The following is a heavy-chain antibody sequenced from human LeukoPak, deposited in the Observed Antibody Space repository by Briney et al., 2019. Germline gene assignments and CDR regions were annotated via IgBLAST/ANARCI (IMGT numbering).Heavy chain of an antibody. D-gene: IGHD2-2*01. V-gene: IGHV4-4*09. J-gene: IGHJ6*03. CDR1: GGSISGHF. Sequence: TSETLSLTCTVSGGSISGHFWSWIRQPPGRGPEWIGYIYSTGTTNYSPSLSSRVTISVDTSKNQLSLNLRFVTATDTAVYHCARHNPPPTGFCSGTSCFMSGSQYFYMDVWGKGTSVTVS. CDR3: ARHNPPPTGFCSGTSCFMSGSQYFYMDV. CDR2: IYSTGTT.